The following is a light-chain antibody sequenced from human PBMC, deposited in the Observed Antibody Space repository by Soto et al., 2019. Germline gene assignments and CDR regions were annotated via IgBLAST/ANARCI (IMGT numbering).Light chain of an antibody. V-gene: IGLV3-21*01. CDR1: NIGGQS. Sequence: SYELTQPPSVSVSPGMTATITCGGNNIGGQSVHRYQQKPGQAPVLVMFYDRVRPSGIPDRFSGSNSGNTATLTISRVEAGDEADYYCQVWDSSGDHLGVFGGGTKLTVL. CDR2: YDR. CDR3: QVWDSSGDHLGV. J-gene: IGLJ3*02.